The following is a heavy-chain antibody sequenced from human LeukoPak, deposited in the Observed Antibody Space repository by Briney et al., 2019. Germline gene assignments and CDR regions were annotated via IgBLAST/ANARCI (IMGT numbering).Heavy chain of an antibody. J-gene: IGHJ5*02. CDR2: INHSGST. V-gene: IGHV4-34*01. CDR1: GGSFSGYY. D-gene: IGHD2-2*02. CDR3: ARGPGYCSSTSCYTSWFDP. Sequence: SETLSLTCAVYGGSFSGYYWSWIRQPPGKGLEWIGEINHSGSTNYNPSLKSRVTISVDTSKNQFSLELSSVTAADTAVYYCARGPGYCSSTSCYTSWFDPWGQGTLVTVSS.